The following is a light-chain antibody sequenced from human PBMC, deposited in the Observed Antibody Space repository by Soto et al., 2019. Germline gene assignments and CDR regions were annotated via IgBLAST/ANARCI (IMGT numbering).Light chain of an antibody. J-gene: IGLJ1*01. CDR1: TSDVGGYNY. V-gene: IGLV2-14*01. CDR2: DVS. Sequence: LTQPASVSGSPGQSITISCTGSTSDVGGYNYVSWYQQHPGKAPNLMIYDVSNRPSGVSNRFSGSKSGSTASLTISGLQAEDEADYYCSSYTSSSTYVFGTGTKVTVL. CDR3: SSYTSSSTYV.